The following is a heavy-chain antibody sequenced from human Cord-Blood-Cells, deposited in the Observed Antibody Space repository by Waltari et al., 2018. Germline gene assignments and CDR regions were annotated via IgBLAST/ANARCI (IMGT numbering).Heavy chain of an antibody. V-gene: IGHV3-7*01. CDR2: MKQDGSEK. CDR1: GFTFSSYW. Sequence: EVQLVESGGGLVQPGGSLRLSCAASGFTFSSYWMSWVRQAPGKGLEGVANMKQDGSEKDYVDAVKGRFTISRDNAKNSLYLQMNSLRAEDTAVYYCARSPMYSSGWLNYWGQGTLVTVSS. D-gene: IGHD6-19*01. CDR3: ARSPMYSSGWLNY. J-gene: IGHJ4*02.